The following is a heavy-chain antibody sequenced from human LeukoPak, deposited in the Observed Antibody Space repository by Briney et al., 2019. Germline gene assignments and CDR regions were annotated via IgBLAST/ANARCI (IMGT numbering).Heavy chain of an antibody. J-gene: IGHJ4*02. CDR3: ARDGFESLFDY. CDR2: IYYSGST. Sequence: SETLSLTCTVSGGSISSYYWSWIRQPPGKGLEWFGYIYYSGSTNYNPSLKSRVTISVDTSKNQFSLKLSSVTAADTAVYYCARDGFESLFDYWGQGTLVTVSS. D-gene: IGHD2-2*03. CDR1: GGSISSYY. V-gene: IGHV4-59*01.